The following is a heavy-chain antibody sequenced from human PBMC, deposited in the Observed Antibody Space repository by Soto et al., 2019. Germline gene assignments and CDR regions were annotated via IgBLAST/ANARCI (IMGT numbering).Heavy chain of an antibody. CDR3: VRGIPLRYYFDY. V-gene: IGHV1-69*13. J-gene: IGHJ4*02. CDR2: IIPIFGTA. D-gene: IGHD3-10*01. Sequence: GASVKVSCKASGGTFSSYAISWVRQAPGQGLEWMGGIIPIFGTANYAQKFQGRVTITADESTSTAYMELSSLRSEDTAVYYCVRGIPLRYYFDYCGQGTLVTVSS. CDR1: GGTFSSYA.